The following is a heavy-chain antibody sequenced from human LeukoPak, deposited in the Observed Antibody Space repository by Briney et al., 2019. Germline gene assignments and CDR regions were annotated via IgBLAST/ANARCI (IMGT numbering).Heavy chain of an antibody. J-gene: IGHJ4*02. V-gene: IGHV4-59*08. CDR2: IYYSGST. CDR3: ATLGY. Sequence: SETLSLACTVSGGSIRSYYWSWIRQPPGKGLEWIGYIYYSGSTNYNPSLKSRVTISVDTSKNQFSLKLSSVTAADTAVYYCATLGYWGQGTLVTVSS. CDR1: GGSIRSYY. D-gene: IGHD3-16*01.